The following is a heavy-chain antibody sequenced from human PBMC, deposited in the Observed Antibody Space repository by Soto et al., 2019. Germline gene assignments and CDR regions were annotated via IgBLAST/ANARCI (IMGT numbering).Heavy chain of an antibody. CDR3: ARVDYYDSSGYYGY. D-gene: IGHD3-22*01. CDR1: GYTFTIYG. Sequence: QVQLVQSGAEVKKPGASVKVSCKASGYTFTIYGISWVRQAPGQGLEWIGWISGYNGNTDYAQNLQDRVTLTTDASTSSVYMELRSLRSDDTAVYYCARVDYYDSSGYYGYWGQGTLITVPS. V-gene: IGHV1-18*04. CDR2: ISGYNGNT. J-gene: IGHJ4*02.